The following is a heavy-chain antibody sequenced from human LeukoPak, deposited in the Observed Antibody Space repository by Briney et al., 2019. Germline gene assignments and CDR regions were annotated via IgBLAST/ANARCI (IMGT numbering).Heavy chain of an antibody. V-gene: IGHV3-23*01. J-gene: IGHJ4*02. CDR2: ISGSGGST. D-gene: IGHD3-9*01. CDR1: GFTFSNYW. Sequence: QPGGSLRLSFAASGFTFSNYWMHWVRQAPGKGLEWVSAISGSGGSTYYADSVKGRFTISRDNSKNTLYLQMNSLRAEDAAVYYCAKVAPHNFDWLHPADYWGQGTLVTVSS. CDR3: AKVAPHNFDWLHPADY.